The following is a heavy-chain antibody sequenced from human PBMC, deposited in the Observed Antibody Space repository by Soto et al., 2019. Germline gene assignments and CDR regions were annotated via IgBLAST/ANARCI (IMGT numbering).Heavy chain of an antibody. CDR3: ARDRDSSSWYTDFDY. J-gene: IGHJ4*02. CDR1: GGTFSSYA. D-gene: IGHD6-13*01. V-gene: IGHV1-69*13. CDR2: IIPIFGTA. Sequence: SVKVSCKASGGTFSSYAISWVRQAPGQGLEWMGGIIPIFGTANYAQKFQGRVTITADESTSTAYMELSSLRSEDTAVYYCARDRDSSSWYTDFDYWGQGTLVTVSS.